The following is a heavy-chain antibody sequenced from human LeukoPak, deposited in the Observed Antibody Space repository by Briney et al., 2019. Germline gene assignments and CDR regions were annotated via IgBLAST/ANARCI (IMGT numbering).Heavy chain of an antibody. CDR2: IYSGGST. J-gene: IGHJ4*02. V-gene: IGHV3-66*01. D-gene: IGHD2-21*02. CDR1: GFTVSSNY. CDR3: ARDRLEAVTDDDYFDY. Sequence: PGGSLRLSCAASGFTVSSNYMSWVRQAPGKGLEWVSVIYSGGSTYYADSVKGRFTISRDNSKNTLYLQMNSLRAEDTAVYYCARDRLEAVTDDDYFDYWGQGTLVTVSS.